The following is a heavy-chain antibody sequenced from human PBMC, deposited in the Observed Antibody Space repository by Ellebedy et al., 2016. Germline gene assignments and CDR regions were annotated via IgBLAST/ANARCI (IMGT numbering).Heavy chain of an antibody. Sequence: SETLSLXCAVYGGSFSGYSWSWIRQPPGKGLEWVGEINHSGSTNYNPSLKSRVTISVDTSKNQFSLKLSSVTAADTAVYYCARGNPYYGDYGSGDYWGQGTLVTVSS. CDR1: GGSFSGYS. J-gene: IGHJ4*02. D-gene: IGHD4-17*01. V-gene: IGHV4-34*01. CDR3: ARGNPYYGDYGSGDY. CDR2: INHSGST.